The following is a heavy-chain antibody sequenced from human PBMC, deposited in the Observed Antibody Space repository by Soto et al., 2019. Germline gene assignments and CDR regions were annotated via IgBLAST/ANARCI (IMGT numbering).Heavy chain of an antibody. CDR2: IYHSGST. Sequence: SETLSLTCAVSGGSISSGGYSWSWIRQPPGKGLEWIGCIYHSGSTYYNPSLKSRVTISVDTSKNQFSLKLSSVTAADTAVYYCARLRRATVDYWGQGTLVTVSS. V-gene: IGHV4-30-2*03. CDR1: GGSISSGGYS. J-gene: IGHJ4*02. CDR3: ARLRRATVDY.